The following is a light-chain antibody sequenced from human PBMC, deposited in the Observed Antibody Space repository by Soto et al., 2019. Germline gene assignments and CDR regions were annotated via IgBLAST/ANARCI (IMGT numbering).Light chain of an antibody. J-gene: IGKJ4*01. CDR1: QSLLHTSNDKNY. Sequence: DIVMTQSPDSLAVSLGERATINCKSSQSLLHTSNDKNYLAWYQQKPGQAPTLLIYWASTRQSGVPDRFSGSGSGTDFTLTISSLQAQDVAVYYCQQYYDTPRTFGGGTKVESK. CDR2: WAS. V-gene: IGKV4-1*01. CDR3: QQYYDTPRT.